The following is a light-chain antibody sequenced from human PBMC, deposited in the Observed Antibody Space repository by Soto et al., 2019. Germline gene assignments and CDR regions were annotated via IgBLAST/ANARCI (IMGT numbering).Light chain of an antibody. CDR3: QQYYNWPRT. V-gene: IGKV3-15*01. Sequence: ETVMTQSPATLSVSPGERATLSCRASHSVGSTLAWYQQKPGQAPRLLMFDTSTRATGIPARFSGSGSGTEFTLTINSLQAEDCAVYYCQQYYNWPRTFGQGTRLEIK. CDR1: HSVGST. J-gene: IGKJ5*01. CDR2: DTS.